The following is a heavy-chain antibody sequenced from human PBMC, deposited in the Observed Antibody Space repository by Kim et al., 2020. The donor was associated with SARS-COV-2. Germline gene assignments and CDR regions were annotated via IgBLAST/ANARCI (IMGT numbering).Heavy chain of an antibody. CDR2: IEQDGSEK. CDR3: ARGITKIRGVKAFDI. CDR1: GFTFSNYW. Sequence: GGSLRLSCAASGFTFSNYWMSWVRQAPGKGLEWVANIEQDGSEKYYVDSVKGRFAISRDNAKNSLYLQMNSLIAEDTAVYYCARGITKIRGVKAFDIWGQGTMVTVS. J-gene: IGHJ3*02. D-gene: IGHD3-10*01. V-gene: IGHV3-7*05.